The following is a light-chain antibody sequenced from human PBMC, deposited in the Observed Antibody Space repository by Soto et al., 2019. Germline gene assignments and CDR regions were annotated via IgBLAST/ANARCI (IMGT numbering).Light chain of an antibody. J-gene: IGLJ2*01. CDR2: DVT. CDR3: CSYAGGFTPVV. V-gene: IGLV2-11*01. CDR1: SSDVGGYKY. Sequence: QSALTQPRSVSGSPGQSVTISCTGTSSDVGGYKYVSWYQQHPGKAPKLMIYDVTKRPSGVPGRFSGSNSGNTASLTISGLQGDDEADYYCCSYAGGFTPVVFGGGTKLTVL.